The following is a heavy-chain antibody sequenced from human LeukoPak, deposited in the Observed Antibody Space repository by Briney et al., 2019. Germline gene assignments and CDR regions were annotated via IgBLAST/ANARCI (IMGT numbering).Heavy chain of an antibody. CDR1: GFTFTNFA. Sequence: GGSLRLSCAASGFTFTNFAMSWVRQASGKGLEWVSAISGSGDTTYYANSVKGRFTIFRDDSKNTLYLQMNSLRAEDTAVYYCAKGAATVTSIYYYMDVWGKGTTVTVSS. V-gene: IGHV3-23*01. CDR2: ISGSGDTT. CDR3: AKGAATVTSIYYYMDV. J-gene: IGHJ6*03. D-gene: IGHD4-17*01.